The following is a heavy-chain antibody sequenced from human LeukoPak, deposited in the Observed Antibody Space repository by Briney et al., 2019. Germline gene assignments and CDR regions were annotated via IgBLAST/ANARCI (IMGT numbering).Heavy chain of an antibody. D-gene: IGHD3-10*01. CDR2: INPSSGST. CDR1: GYTFTSNY. CDR3: ARGRGVPVGLYYGMDV. Sequence: ASVKASCKASGYTFTSNYIHWVRQAPGQGLEWMGIINPSSGSTTYAQNFQGRVTMTRDTSTSTVYMELYSLRSGDTAVYYCARGRGVPVGLYYGMDVWGQGTTVTVSS. J-gene: IGHJ6*02. V-gene: IGHV1-46*01.